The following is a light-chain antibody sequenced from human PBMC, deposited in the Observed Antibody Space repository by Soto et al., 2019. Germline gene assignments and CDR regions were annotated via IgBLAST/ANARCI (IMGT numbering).Light chain of an antibody. V-gene: IGLV1-40*01. CDR2: GNS. J-gene: IGLJ1*01. CDR1: SSNIWAGYD. Sequence: QSVLTQPPSVSGAPGQRVTISCTGSSSNIWAGYDVHWYQQLPGTAPKLLIYGNSNRPSGVPDRFSGSKSGTSASLAITGLQAEDEADYYCQSYDSSLSGSTVFGTGTKLTVL. CDR3: QSYDSSLSGSTV.